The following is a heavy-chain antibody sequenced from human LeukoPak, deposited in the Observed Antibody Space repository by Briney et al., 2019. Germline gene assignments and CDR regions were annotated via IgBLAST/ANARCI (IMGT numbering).Heavy chain of an antibody. D-gene: IGHD3-10*01. J-gene: IGHJ5*02. CDR1: GGSISSYY. CDR3: ARDRSMVRGVRPVDWFDP. Sequence: SETLSLTCTVSGGSISSYYWSWIRQPPGKGLEWIGYIYYSGSTTYNPSLKSRVTISVDTSKNQFSLKLSSVTAADTAVYYCARDRSMVRGVRPVDWFDPWGQGTLVTVSS. CDR2: IYYSGST. V-gene: IGHV4-59*01.